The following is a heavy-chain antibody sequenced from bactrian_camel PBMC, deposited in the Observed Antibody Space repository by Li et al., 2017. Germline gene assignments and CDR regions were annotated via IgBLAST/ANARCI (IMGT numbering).Heavy chain of an antibody. CDR1: GYARSQTY. CDR2: IWTGDGST. J-gene: IGHJ4*01. Sequence: HVQLVESGGGSVQAGESLTLSCTVSGYARSQTYMAWFRQAPGKKREGVAYIWTGDGSTGHADSVKGRFTISRDHAKNTLYLQLNSLKTDDSAMYYCAADPRGSAYWGQGTQVTVS. CDR3: AADPRGSAY. V-gene: IGHV3S54*01. D-gene: IGHD3*01.